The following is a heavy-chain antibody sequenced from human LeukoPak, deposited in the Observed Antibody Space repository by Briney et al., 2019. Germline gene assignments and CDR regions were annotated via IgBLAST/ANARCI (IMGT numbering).Heavy chain of an antibody. CDR1: GFIFDDYA. V-gene: IGHV3-9*01. CDR3: AKAGPYYDSSGHGHVRETPPDY. Sequence: PGRSLRLSCAASGFIFDDYAMHWVRQAPGKGLEWVSGISWNSGSIGYADSVKGRFTISRDNSKNTLYLQMNSLRAEDTAVYYCAKAGPYYDSSGHGHVRETPPDYWGQGTLVTVSS. D-gene: IGHD3-22*01. J-gene: IGHJ4*02. CDR2: ISWNSGSI.